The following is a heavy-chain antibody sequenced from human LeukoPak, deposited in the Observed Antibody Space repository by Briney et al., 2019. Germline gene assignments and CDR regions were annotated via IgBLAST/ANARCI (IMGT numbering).Heavy chain of an antibody. Sequence: KTGESLEISCKGSGYSFTNYWSGWVRQLPGKGLEWMGIIYPADTNTRYSPSFQGQVTISADKSISTAYLQWSSLKASDTAMYYCARRGSLGYCSSTSCFGFDYWGQGTLVTVCS. V-gene: IGHV5-51*01. J-gene: IGHJ4*02. CDR2: IYPADTNT. CDR3: ARRGSLGYCSSTSCFGFDY. CDR1: GYSFTNYW. D-gene: IGHD2-2*01.